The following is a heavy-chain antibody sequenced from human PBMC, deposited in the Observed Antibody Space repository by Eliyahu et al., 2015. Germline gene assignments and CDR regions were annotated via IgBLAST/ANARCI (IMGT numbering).Heavy chain of an antibody. CDR2: IYYSGST. J-gene: IGHJ4*02. CDR3: ARHYPQWLPSN. Sequence: GSIYYSGSTYYNPSLKSRVTISVDTSKNQFSLKLSSVTAADTAVYYCARHYPQWLPSNWGQGTLVTVSS. V-gene: IGHV4-39*01. D-gene: IGHD6-19*01.